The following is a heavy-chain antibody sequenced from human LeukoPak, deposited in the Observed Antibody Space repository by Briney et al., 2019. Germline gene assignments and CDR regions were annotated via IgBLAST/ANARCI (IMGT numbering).Heavy chain of an antibody. CDR3: TRGSSGYPLDY. J-gene: IGHJ4*02. D-gene: IGHD3-22*01. CDR2: IRSKANSYAT. Sequence: GGSLRLSCAASGFTFSGSAMHWVRQASGKGLEWVGRIRSKANSYATAYAASVKGRFTISRDDSKNTAYLQMNSLKTEDAAVYYCTRGSSGYPLDYWGQGTLVTVSS. CDR1: GFTFSGSA. V-gene: IGHV3-73*01.